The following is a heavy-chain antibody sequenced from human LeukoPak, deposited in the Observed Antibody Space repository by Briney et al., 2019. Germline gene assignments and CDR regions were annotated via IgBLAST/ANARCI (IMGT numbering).Heavy chain of an antibody. V-gene: IGHV4-59*01. J-gene: IGHJ4*02. Sequence: SETLSLTCTVSGGSLSRYYWSWLRQPPGKGLEWIGYIYYSGSTNYNPSLKSRVTISVDTPKNQFSLKLSSVTAAFTAVYYCARGGGFGELLSHFDYWGQGTLVSVSS. D-gene: IGHD3-10*01. CDR3: ARGGGFGELLSHFDY. CDR1: GGSLSRYY. CDR2: IYYSGST.